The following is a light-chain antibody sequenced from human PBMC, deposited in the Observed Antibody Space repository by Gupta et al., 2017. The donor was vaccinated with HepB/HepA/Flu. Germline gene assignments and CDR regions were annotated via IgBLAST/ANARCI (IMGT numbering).Light chain of an antibody. Sequence: SYELTQPPSASVSPGPAASVTCSGDKLGDKYACWYQQTPGQSPVVVIYQDSKRPSGIPERFSGSNSGNTATLTISGTQAMDEADYYCQAWDSSTHVAFGGGTKLTVL. CDR3: QAWDSSTHVA. CDR1: KLGDKY. CDR2: QDS. V-gene: IGLV3-1*01. J-gene: IGLJ2*01.